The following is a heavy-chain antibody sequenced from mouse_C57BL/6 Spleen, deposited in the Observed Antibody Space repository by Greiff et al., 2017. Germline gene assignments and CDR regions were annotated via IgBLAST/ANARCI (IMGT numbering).Heavy chain of an antibody. Sequence: QVQLQQPGAELVKPGASVKVSCKASGYTFTSYWMHWVKQRPGQGLEWIGRIHPSDSDTNYNQKFKGKATLTVDKSSSTAYMQLSSLTSGDSAVYYCAIDGDRAYYHTLFAYWGQGALVTVSA. CDR3: AIDGDRAYYHTLFAY. V-gene: IGHV1-74*01. CDR1: GYTFTSYW. J-gene: IGHJ3*01. D-gene: IGHD2-10*01. CDR2: IHPSDSDT.